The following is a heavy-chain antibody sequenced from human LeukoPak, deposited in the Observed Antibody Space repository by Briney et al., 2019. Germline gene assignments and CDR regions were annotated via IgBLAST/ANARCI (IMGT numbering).Heavy chain of an antibody. CDR1: GGSISSYY. J-gene: IGHJ3*02. CDR3: AHHYDSSGYYSLYGDAFDI. Sequence: SETLSLTCTVSGGSISSYYWSCIRQPPGKGLEWIGNISYSGSTNYNPSLKSRVTISVDTSKNQFSLKLSSVTAADTAVYYCAHHYDSSGYYSLYGDAFDIWGQGRMVTVSS. V-gene: IGHV4-59*01. CDR2: ISYSGST. D-gene: IGHD3-22*01.